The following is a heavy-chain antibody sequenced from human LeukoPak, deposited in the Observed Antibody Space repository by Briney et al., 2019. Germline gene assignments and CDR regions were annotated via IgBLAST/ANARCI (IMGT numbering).Heavy chain of an antibody. CDR3: ASCSGECYRKLDN. CDR1: GGTFSSYA. CDR2: IIPIFGTA. D-gene: IGHD2-15*01. V-gene: IGHV1-69*13. Sequence: GASVKVSCKASGGTFSSYAISWVRQAPGQGLEWMGGIIPIFGTANYAQKFQGRVTITADESTSTAYMELSSLRSEDTAIYYCASCSGECYRKLDNWGQGTLVTVSS. J-gene: IGHJ4*02.